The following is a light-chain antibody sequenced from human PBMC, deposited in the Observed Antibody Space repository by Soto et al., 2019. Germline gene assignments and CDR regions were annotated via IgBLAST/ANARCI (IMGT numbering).Light chain of an antibody. J-gene: IGKJ2*02. CDR3: QQLNSYPRT. CDR2: AAS. V-gene: IGKV1-9*01. CDR1: QGISSY. Sequence: DIQLTQSPSFLSASVGDRVTITCRASQGISSYLAWYQQKPGKAPKLLIYAASPLQSGVPSRFSGSGSGTEFSLTISRLQPEDGATYYCQQLNSYPRTFGQGTKLEIK.